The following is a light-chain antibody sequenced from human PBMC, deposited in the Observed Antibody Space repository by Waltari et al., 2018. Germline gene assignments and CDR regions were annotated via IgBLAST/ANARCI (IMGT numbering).Light chain of an antibody. Sequence: EIVLTQSPATLSLSPGERATLPCRASQSVSSYLAWYQQKSGQAPRLLIYNTSNRATGIPARFSGSGSGTDFTLTISSLEPEDFAVYYCQQRYNWPRTFGQGTNVEVK. V-gene: IGKV3-11*01. CDR3: QQRYNWPRT. CDR2: NTS. CDR1: QSVSSY. J-gene: IGKJ1*01.